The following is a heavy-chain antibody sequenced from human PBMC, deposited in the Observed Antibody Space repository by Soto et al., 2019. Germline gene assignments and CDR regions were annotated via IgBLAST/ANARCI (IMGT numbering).Heavy chain of an antibody. D-gene: IGHD2-15*01. V-gene: IGHV3-23*01. CDR3: AKDYGCSGGSCYRILYYFDY. J-gene: IGHJ4*02. CDR1: GFTFSSYA. CDR2: ISGSGGST. Sequence: EVQLLESGGGLVQPGGSLRLSCAASGFTFSSYAMSWVRQAPGKGLEWVSAISGSGGSTYYADSVKGRFTISRDNSKNTLYLQMNSLRAEDTAVYYCAKDYGCSGGSCYRILYYFDYWGQGTLVTVSS.